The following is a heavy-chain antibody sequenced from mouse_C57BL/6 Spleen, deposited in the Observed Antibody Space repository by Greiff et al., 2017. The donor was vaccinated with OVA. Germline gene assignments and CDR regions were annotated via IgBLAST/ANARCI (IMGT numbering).Heavy chain of an antibody. CDR2: IHPSDSET. D-gene: IGHD3-1*01. J-gene: IGHJ2*01. CDR3: TKSVYDATGYDVDY. CDR1: GYTFTSYW. Sequence: QVQLQQPGAELVRPGSSVKLSCKASGYTFTSYWMHWVKQRPIQGLEWIGNIHPSDSETHYNQKFKDKATLTVDKSSSTAYMQLSSLTSEDSAVYCGTKSVYDATGYDVDYWGQGTTLTVSS. V-gene: IGHV1-52*01.